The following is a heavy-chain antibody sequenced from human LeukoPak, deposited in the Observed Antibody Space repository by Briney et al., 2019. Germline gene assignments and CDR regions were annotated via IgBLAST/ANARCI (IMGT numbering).Heavy chain of an antibody. V-gene: IGHV3-23*01. D-gene: IGHD2-15*01. Sequence: GGSLRLSCAASGFTFSSYAMSWVRQAPGKGLEWVSAISGSGGSTYYAASVKGRFTISRDNSKNTLSLQMNSLRAEDTAVYYCAKIRPIVVVVAASLPAKKGFDYWGQGTLVTVSS. CDR1: GFTFSSYA. CDR3: AKIRPIVVVVAASLPAKKGFDY. CDR2: ISGSGGST. J-gene: IGHJ4*02.